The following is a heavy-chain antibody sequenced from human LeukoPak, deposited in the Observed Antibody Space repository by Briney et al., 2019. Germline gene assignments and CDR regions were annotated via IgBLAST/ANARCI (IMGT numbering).Heavy chain of an antibody. CDR3: AKEHYYDFWSAYDY. CDR1: GFTFSSYS. D-gene: IGHD3-3*01. J-gene: IGHJ4*02. V-gene: IGHV3-23*01. CDR2: ISGSGTNR. Sequence: GGSLRLSCAASGFTFSSYSMNWVRQAPGKGLEWVSAISGSGTNRYHADSVKGRFTISRDNSKSTLYLEVNSLRAEDTAVYYCAKEHYYDFWSAYDYWGQGTLVTVSS.